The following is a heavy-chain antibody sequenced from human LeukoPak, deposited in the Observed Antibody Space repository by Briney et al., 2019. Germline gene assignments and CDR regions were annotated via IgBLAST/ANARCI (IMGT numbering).Heavy chain of an antibody. CDR1: GYTFTSYD. CDR2: MNPNSGNT. D-gene: IGHD6-13*01. J-gene: IGHJ2*01. CDR3: ARDSSSSWYHNPYWYFDL. V-gene: IGHV1-8*01. Sequence: ASVKVSCKASGYTFTSYDINWVRQATGQGLEWMGWMNPNSGNTGYAQKFQGRVTMTRNTSISTAYMELSSLRSEDTAVYYCARDSSSSWYHNPYWYFDLWGRGTLVTVSS.